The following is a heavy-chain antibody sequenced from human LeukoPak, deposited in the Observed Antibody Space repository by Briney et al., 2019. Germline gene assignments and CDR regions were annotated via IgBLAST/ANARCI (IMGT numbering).Heavy chain of an antibody. Sequence: GASVKVSCKASGYTFTNYGINWVRQATGQGLEWMGWMNPNSGNTGYAQKFQGRVTMTRNTSISTAYMELSSLRSEDTAVYYCARGLSHDYDILTGYYNGPYYYYMDVWGKGTTVTISS. D-gene: IGHD3-9*01. CDR3: ARGLSHDYDILTGYYNGPYYYYMDV. CDR1: GYTFTNYG. CDR2: MNPNSGNT. J-gene: IGHJ6*03. V-gene: IGHV1-8*02.